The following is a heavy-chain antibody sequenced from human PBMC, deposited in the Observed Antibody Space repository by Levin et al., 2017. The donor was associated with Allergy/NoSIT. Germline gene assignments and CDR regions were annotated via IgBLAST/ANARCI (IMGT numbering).Heavy chain of an antibody. D-gene: IGHD6-19*01. CDR2: IWYDGSNK. J-gene: IGHJ4*02. CDR3: ARDVGSGWYRYFDY. Sequence: GGSLRLSCAASGFTFSSYGMHWVRQAPGKGLEWVAVIWYDGSNKYYADSVKGRFTISRDNSKNTLYLQMNSLRAEDTAVYYCARDVGSGWYRYFDYWGQGTLVTVSS. CDR1: GFTFSSYG. V-gene: IGHV3-33*01.